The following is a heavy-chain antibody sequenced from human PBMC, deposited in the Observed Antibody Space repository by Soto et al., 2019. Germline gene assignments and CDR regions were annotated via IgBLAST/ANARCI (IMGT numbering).Heavy chain of an antibody. J-gene: IGHJ5*02. Sequence: ASVKVSCKASGYTFTSYGISWVRQAPGQGLEWMGWISAYNGNTNYAQKLQGRVTITTDTSTSTAYMELSSLRSEDTAVYYCARDGPRGVGNLNWSDPWGQGTLVTVSS. CDR3: ARDGPRGVGNLNWSDP. D-gene: IGHD3-10*01. V-gene: IGHV1-18*01. CDR1: GYTFTSYG. CDR2: ISAYNGNT.